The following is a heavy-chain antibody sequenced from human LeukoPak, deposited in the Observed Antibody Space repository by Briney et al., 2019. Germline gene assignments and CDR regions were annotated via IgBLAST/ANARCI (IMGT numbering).Heavy chain of an antibody. Sequence: PSETLSLTCAVYGGSSSGYYWSWIRQPPGKGLEWIGEINHSGSTNYNPSLKSRVTISVDTSKNQFSLKLSSVTAADTAVYYCARVTGYYDFWSGYPTSSYFDYWGQGTLVTVSS. D-gene: IGHD3-3*01. CDR1: GGSSSGYY. CDR3: ARVTGYYDFWSGYPTSSYFDY. J-gene: IGHJ4*02. CDR2: INHSGST. V-gene: IGHV4-34*01.